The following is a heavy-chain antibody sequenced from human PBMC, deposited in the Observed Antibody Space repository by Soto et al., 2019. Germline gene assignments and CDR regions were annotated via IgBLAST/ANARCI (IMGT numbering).Heavy chain of an antibody. CDR3: AGGTHYSSGWYAGVAY. V-gene: IGHV3-21*01. CDR1: GFTFSSYS. CDR2: ISSSSGYI. J-gene: IGHJ4*02. Sequence: ESGGGLVKPGGSLRLSCAASGFTFSSYSMNWVRQAPGKGLEWVSSISSSSGYIYYADSVKGRFTISRDNAKNSLYLQMNSLRAEDTAVYYCAGGTHYSSGWYAGVAYWGQGTLVTVSS. D-gene: IGHD6-19*01.